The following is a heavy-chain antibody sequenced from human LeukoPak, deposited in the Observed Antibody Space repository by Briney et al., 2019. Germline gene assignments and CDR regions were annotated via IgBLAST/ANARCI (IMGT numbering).Heavy chain of an antibody. D-gene: IGHD3-16*01. CDR1: GFTVSNNY. CDR2: IYSGDNT. Sequence: GGSLRLSCAASGFTVSNNYMSWVRQAPGKGLEWVSIIYSGDNTYYADSVKGRFTISRDNSKNTLYLQMNSLRAEDTAVYYCARTLYDYVWGSPYMDVWGKGTTVTVSS. CDR3: ARTLYDYVWGSPYMDV. J-gene: IGHJ6*03. V-gene: IGHV3-53*01.